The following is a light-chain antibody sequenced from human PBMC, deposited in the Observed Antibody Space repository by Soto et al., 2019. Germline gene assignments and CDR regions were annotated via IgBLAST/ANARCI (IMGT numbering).Light chain of an antibody. J-gene: IGKJ1*01. CDR3: QQYNNWPWT. V-gene: IGKV3-15*01. CDR2: GAS. CDR1: QSVNSN. Sequence: EIVLTPSPAILSVSPVESSTIYFSSSQSVNSNYLARYQQHPGQPPRLLIYGASTRATGIPARFSGSGSGTEFTLTISSLQSEDFAVYYCQQYNNWPWTFGQGTKVDIK.